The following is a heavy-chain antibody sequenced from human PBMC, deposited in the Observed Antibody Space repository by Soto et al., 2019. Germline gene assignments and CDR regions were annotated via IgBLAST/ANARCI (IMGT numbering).Heavy chain of an antibody. J-gene: IGHJ4*02. D-gene: IGHD4-4*01. V-gene: IGHV4-59*08. Sequence: ASETLSLTCTVSGGSISSYYWSWIRQPPGKGLEWIGYIYYSGSTNYNPSLKSRVTISVDTSKNQFSLKLSSVTAADTAVYYCARRRTYSNHGSIVYWGQGTLVTVSS. CDR3: ARRRTYSNHGSIVY. CDR2: IYYSGST. CDR1: GGSISSYY.